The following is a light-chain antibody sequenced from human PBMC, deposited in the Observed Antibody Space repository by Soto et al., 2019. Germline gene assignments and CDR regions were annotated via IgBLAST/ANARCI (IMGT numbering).Light chain of an antibody. Sequence: DIQMTQSPSSLSASVGDRVTITCQASQSISSYLNWYQQKPGKAPKLLIYAASSLHSGVPSRFTGSGSGTDFALTISSLQREDFATYYCQYTYSYFGPGTKVDIK. CDR2: AAS. J-gene: IGKJ3*01. CDR1: QSISSY. V-gene: IGKV1-39*01. CDR3: QYTYSY.